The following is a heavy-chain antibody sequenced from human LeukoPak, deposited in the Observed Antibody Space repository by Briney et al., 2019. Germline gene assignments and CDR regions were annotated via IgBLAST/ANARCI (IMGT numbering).Heavy chain of an antibody. CDR2: ISGYIAAA. CDR1: GFTFGVFG. CDR3: GRGKDSYYYGVDV. V-gene: IGHV1-18*01. D-gene: IGHD3-10*01. Sequence: GASVKVSCKASGFTFGVFGISWVRQAPGQGLEWVGCISGYIAAANYAQKFQDRVTMTTDRSTSTAYLELVSLRPDDTAVYYCGRGKDSYYYGVDVWGQGTTVTVSS. J-gene: IGHJ6*02.